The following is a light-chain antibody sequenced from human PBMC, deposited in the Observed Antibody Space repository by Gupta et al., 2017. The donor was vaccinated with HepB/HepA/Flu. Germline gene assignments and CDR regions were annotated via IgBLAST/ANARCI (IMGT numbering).Light chain of an antibody. CDR3: QQDGRSWT. Sequence: ETILTQSPGTLSLSPGERAALSCRASQSVGSSSLAWYQQKPGQAPRLLIYGTSDRAAGIPDRFSGSGAGTDFTLTISRREPEDCAVYYWQQDGRSWTFGQGTKVEIK. J-gene: IGKJ1*01. CDR1: QSVGSSS. CDR2: GTS. V-gene: IGKV3-20*01.